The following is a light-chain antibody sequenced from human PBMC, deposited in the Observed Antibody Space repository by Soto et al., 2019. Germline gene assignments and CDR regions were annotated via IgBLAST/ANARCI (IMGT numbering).Light chain of an antibody. CDR3: QQYNNWPQYT. CDR2: GAS. Sequence: EIVMTQSPATLSVSPGERATLSCRASQSVSSNLAWYQQKPGQAPRLLIYGASTRATGIPARFSGSGSGTEFTLTISGLQSEDFAVYYWQQYNNWPQYTFGQGTKLEIK. CDR1: QSVSSN. V-gene: IGKV3-15*01. J-gene: IGKJ2*01.